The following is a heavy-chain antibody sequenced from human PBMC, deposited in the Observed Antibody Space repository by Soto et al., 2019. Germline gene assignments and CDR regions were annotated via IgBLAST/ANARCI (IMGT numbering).Heavy chain of an antibody. CDR2: INPSGGST. Sequence: ASVKVSCKASGYTFTSYYMHWVRQAPGQGLEWMGIINPSGGSTSYAQKFQGRVTMTRDTSTSTVYMELSSLRSEDTAVYYCARDRESGVVTFYYYYYYGMDVWGQGNTVNVSS. CDR1: GYTFTSYY. J-gene: IGHJ6*02. V-gene: IGHV1-46*01. D-gene: IGHD2-15*01. CDR3: ARDRESGVVTFYYYYYYGMDV.